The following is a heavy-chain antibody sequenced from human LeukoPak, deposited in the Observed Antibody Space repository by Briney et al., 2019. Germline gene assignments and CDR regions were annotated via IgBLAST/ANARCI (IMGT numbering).Heavy chain of an antibody. V-gene: IGHV4-39*07. J-gene: IGHJ4*02. CDR1: GASISSSSYY. D-gene: IGHD5-12*01. CDR3: ARIHSAYVNF. Sequence: SETLSLTCTVSGASISSSSYYWGWIRQPPGKGLEWIGSLYYSGTPYYNPSLKSRVTMSLDTSKNQFSLSLSSVTAADTAVYYCARIHSAYVNFWGQGTLVSVSS. CDR2: LYYSGTP.